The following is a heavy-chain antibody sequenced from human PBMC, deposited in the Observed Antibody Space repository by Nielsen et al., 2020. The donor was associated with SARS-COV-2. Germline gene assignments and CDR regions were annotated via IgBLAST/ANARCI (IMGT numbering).Heavy chain of an antibody. CDR2: ISWNSGSI. Sequence: GGSLRLSCAASGFTFSSYAMHWVRQAPGKGLEWVSGISWNSGSIGYADSVKGRFTISRDNAKNSLYLQMNSLRAEDTALYYCAKGHYYDSSGYYPIWGQGTMVTVSS. V-gene: IGHV3-9*01. CDR1: GFTFSSYA. J-gene: IGHJ3*02. CDR3: AKGHYYDSSGYYPI. D-gene: IGHD3-22*01.